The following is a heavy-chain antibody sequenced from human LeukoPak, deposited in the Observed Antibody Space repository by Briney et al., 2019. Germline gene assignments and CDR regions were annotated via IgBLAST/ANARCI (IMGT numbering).Heavy chain of an antibody. V-gene: IGHV1-18*01. D-gene: IGHD6-19*01. CDR2: ISAYNGNT. Sequence: ASVKVSCKASGYTFTSYGISWVRQAPGQGLEWMGWISAYNGNTNYAQKLQGRVTMTTDTSTSTAYMELRSLRSDDTAVYYCARDSDSSGWRRRAFDYWGQGTLVTVSS. J-gene: IGHJ4*02. CDR1: GYTFTSYG. CDR3: ARDSDSSGWRRRAFDY.